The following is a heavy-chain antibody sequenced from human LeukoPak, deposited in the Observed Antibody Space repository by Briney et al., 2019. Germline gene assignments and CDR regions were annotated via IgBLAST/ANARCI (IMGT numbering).Heavy chain of an antibody. CDR2: INSDVSST. Sequence: PGGSLRLSCAASGFTFSGYWMNWVRQAPGTGLVCVSRINSDVSSTTDADSVKGRLTISRHNAKNTLYLQMNSLRAEDTAVYYCVREPQAEYYFDYWGQGTLVTVSS. V-gene: IGHV3-74*01. CDR1: GFTFSGYW. D-gene: IGHD1-14*01. J-gene: IGHJ4*02. CDR3: VREPQAEYYFDY.